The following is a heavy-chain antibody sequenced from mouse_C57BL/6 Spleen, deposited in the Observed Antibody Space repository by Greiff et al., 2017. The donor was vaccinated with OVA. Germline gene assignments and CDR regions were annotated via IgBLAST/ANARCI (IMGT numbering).Heavy chain of an antibody. CDR3: ASGGLGYAMDY. CDR1: GYTFTDYY. J-gene: IGHJ4*01. CDR2: INPNNGGT. Sequence: EVQLQQSGPELVKPGASVKISCKASGYTFTDYYMNWVKQSHGKSLEWIGDINPNNGGTSYNQKFKGKATLTVDKSSSTAYMELRSLTSEDSAVYYCASGGLGYAMDYWGQGTSVTVSS. V-gene: IGHV1-26*01. D-gene: IGHD4-1*01.